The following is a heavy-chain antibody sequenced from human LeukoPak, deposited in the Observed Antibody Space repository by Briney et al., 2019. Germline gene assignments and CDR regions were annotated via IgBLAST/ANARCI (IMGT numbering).Heavy chain of an antibody. CDR2: INPSGGPA. CDR3: AKNGYYFGSGTYDGY. V-gene: IGHV1-46*01. Sequence: ASVKVSCKASGYTFTRYYIHWVRQAPGQGLEWMGIINPSGGPANYAQKNQGRVTMTRDTSTSTVYMELNSLKSEDTAVYYCAKNGYYFGSGTYDGYWGQGTLVTVSS. D-gene: IGHD3-10*01. J-gene: IGHJ4*02. CDR1: GYTFTRYY.